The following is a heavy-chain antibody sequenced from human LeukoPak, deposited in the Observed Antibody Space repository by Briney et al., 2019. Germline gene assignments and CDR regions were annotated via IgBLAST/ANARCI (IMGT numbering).Heavy chain of an antibody. D-gene: IGHD3-22*01. J-gene: IGHJ4*02. V-gene: IGHV3-23*01. CDR1: GFTFSNFD. CDR2: IRAGGEDT. Sequence: PGGSLRLSCAGSGFTFSNFDMNWVRQAPGKGLDWVSAIRAGGEDTFYADSVKGRFTISRDNSKNTLYLQMNSLRAEDTAVYYCASNTYYDSTWYFDYWGQGALVTVSS. CDR3: ASNTYYDSTWYFDY.